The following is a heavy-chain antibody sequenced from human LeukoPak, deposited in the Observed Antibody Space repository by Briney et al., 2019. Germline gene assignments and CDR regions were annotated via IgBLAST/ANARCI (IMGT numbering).Heavy chain of an antibody. D-gene: IGHD7-27*01. CDR3: ARDTSPPTGDPREKSAVYHFDY. CDR2: INPSGGST. CDR1: GYTFTSYY. V-gene: IGHV1-46*01. J-gene: IGHJ4*02. Sequence: ASVKVSCKASGYTFTSYYMHWVRQAPGQGLEWMGIINPSGGSTSYAQKFQGRVTMTRDTSTSTVYMELSSLRSEDTAVYYCARDTSPPTGDPREKSAVYHFDYWGQGTLVTVSS.